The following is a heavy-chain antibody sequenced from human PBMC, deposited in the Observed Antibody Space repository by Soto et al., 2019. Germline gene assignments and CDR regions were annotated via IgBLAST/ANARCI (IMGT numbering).Heavy chain of an antibody. D-gene: IGHD5-12*01. Sequence: QVQLVQSGGEVKKPGASVTVSCKASGYTFINYHITWVRQAPGQGLEWMAWINTYNGMTDYAQRFQGRVTMTRDTSTSTDYRELRNLGSDATAVYFCAKSPRGEMATDWGQGTLVTVSS. V-gene: IGHV1-18*01. CDR2: INTYNGMT. CDR1: GYTFINYH. J-gene: IGHJ4*02. CDR3: AKSPRGEMATD.